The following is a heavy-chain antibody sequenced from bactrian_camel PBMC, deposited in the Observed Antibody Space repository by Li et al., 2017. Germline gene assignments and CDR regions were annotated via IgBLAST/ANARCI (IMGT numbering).Heavy chain of an antibody. J-gene: IGHJ6*01. CDR2: IYTGAGDA. Sequence: HVQLVESGGTMVQPGGSLRLSCAASGVTFSYYFMAWVRQAPGKEREGVASIYTGAGDAYYADSAKGRFTISRDNAQNTLYLQLNSLKTEDTAMYYCARDNSGYCSGSWCYDDFGYWGQGTQVTVS. V-gene: IGHV3S1*01. CDR3: ARDNSGYCSGSWCYDDFGY. D-gene: IGHD3*01. CDR1: GVTFSYYF.